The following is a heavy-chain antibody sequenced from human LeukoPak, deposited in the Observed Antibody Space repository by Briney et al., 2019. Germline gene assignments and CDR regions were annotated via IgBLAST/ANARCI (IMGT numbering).Heavy chain of an antibody. Sequence: GGSLRLSCAASGFTFSTNSVHWVRQAPGKGLEWVAVMSYDGRGEYYADSVKGRFTISRDNSKNTLYLEMNSLRAEDTAVYYCARDGELRAVNHYFDWWGQGTLVTVSS. CDR3: ARDGELRAVNHYFDW. D-gene: IGHD1-26*01. J-gene: IGHJ4*02. CDR2: MSYDGRGE. V-gene: IGHV3-30*04. CDR1: GFTFSTNS.